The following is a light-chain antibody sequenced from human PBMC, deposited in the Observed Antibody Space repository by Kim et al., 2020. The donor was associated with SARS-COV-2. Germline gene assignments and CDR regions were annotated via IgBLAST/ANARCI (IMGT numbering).Light chain of an antibody. Sequence: SYELTQPPSVSVAPGKTARITCGGKNIGRKSVTGYHQNQAQALFLVTYYNGARPPGIPGRFLGSNSGTTPTLTTSGAEPGEKADYNCQVWDSIGDNLWV. J-gene: IGLJ3*02. V-gene: IGLV3-21*04. CDR1: NIGRKS. CDR2: YNG. CDR3: QVWDSIGDNLWV.